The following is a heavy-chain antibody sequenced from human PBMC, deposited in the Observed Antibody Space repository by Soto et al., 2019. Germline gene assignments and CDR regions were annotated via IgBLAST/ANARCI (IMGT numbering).Heavy chain of an antibody. CDR2: IYYSGTT. CDR1: GGSISSSSYY. D-gene: IGHD3-10*01. V-gene: IGHV4-39*01. CDR3: ASLLGIKFDY. J-gene: IGHJ4*02. Sequence: SETLSLTCTVSGGSISSSSYYWGWIRPPPGKGLEWIGTIYYSGTTNYNPSLKSRVTISVDTSQNQFSLKLNSLTAADTAVYYCASLLGIKFDYWGQGALVTVSS.